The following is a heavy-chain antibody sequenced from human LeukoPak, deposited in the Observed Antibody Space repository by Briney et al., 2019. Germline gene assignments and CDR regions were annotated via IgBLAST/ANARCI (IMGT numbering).Heavy chain of an antibody. Sequence: GGSLRLSCEASGFTFSSYEVNWVRQAPGKGLEWVSYISSSGKTIYYADSTKGRFTVSRDNAKNSLYLQMNSLRAEDTAVYYCATTSIAAAVPGCFDYRGQGTLVTVFS. CDR3: ATTSIAAAVPGCFDY. CDR2: ISSSGKTI. D-gene: IGHD6-13*01. V-gene: IGHV3-48*03. J-gene: IGHJ4*02. CDR1: GFTFSSYE.